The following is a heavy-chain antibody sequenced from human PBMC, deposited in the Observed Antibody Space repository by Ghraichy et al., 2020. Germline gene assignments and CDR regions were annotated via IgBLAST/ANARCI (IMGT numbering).Heavy chain of an antibody. J-gene: IGHJ4*02. D-gene: IGHD1-26*01. CDR3: ARARGGWCTTTNCFAEYAEY. Sequence: GGSLRLSCVGSEFSFNKFWMSWVRQAPGKGLEWVASIKQGGGEKHYADSLKGRIAISRDNTQNSLFLQLDSLRVDDTAVYYCARARGGWCTTTNCFAEYAEYGGERTLVTVSS. CDR2: IKQGGGEK. CDR1: EFSFNKFW. V-gene: IGHV3-7*01.